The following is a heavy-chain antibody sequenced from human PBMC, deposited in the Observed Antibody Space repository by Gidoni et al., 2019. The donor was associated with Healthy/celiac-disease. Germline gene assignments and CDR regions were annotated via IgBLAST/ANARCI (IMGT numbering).Heavy chain of an antibody. D-gene: IGHD3-22*01. Sequence: QLQLQESGPGLVKPSETLSLTCTVPGGSISSSSYSWGWIRQPPGKGLEWIGSIYYSGSTYYNPSLKSRVTISVDTSKNQFSLKLSSVTAADTAVYYCARLHSRRFAFDIWGQGTMVTVSS. CDR1: GGSISSSSYS. CDR3: ARLHSRRFAFDI. CDR2: IYYSGST. J-gene: IGHJ3*02. V-gene: IGHV4-39*01.